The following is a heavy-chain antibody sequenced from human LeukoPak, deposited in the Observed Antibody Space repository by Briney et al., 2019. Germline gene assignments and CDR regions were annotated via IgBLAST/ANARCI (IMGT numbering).Heavy chain of an antibody. CDR1: GFTFSSYG. CDR3: ARDRRTDSSGWYSLYY. D-gene: IGHD6-19*01. J-gene: IGHJ4*02. CDR2: IWYDGSNK. V-gene: IGHV3-33*01. Sequence: GGSLRLSCAASGFTFSSYGMHWVRQAPGKGLEWVAVIWYDGSNKYYAGSVKDRFTISRDNSKNTLYLQMNSLRAEDTAVYYCARDRRTDSSGWYSLYYWGQGTLVTVSS.